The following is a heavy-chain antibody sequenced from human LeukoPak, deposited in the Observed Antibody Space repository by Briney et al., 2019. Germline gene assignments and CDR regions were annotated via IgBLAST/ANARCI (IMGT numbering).Heavy chain of an antibody. D-gene: IGHD6-13*01. Sequence: PGGSLRLSCAASGFTFSSYAMSWVRQAPGKGLEWVSAISGGGGSTYYADSVKGRFTISRDNSKNTLYLQMNSLRAEDTAVYYCAKGHSSWSLTPLDYWGQGTLVTVSS. J-gene: IGHJ4*02. CDR3: AKGHSSWSLTPLDY. CDR2: ISGGGGST. CDR1: GFTFSSYA. V-gene: IGHV3-23*01.